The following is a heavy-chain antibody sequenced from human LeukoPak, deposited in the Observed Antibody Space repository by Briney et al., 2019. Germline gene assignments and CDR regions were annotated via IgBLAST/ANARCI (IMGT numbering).Heavy chain of an antibody. CDR2: INPTGDST. Sequence: ASVKVSCKASGYTFTSYYMHWVRQAPGQGLEWMGLINPTGDSTGYAQKFQGRVTMTRDMSTSTVYMELSSLRSEDTAVYYCARGGSYLAYYYYMDVWGKGTTVTVSS. J-gene: IGHJ6*03. V-gene: IGHV1-46*01. CDR3: ARGGSYLAYYYYMDV. D-gene: IGHD1-26*01. CDR1: GYTFTSYY.